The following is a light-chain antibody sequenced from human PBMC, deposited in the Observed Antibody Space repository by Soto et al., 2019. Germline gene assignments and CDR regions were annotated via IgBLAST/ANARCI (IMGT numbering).Light chain of an antibody. CDR1: QSVSSSY. CDR3: QQYGSSSIT. V-gene: IGKV3-20*01. CDR2: GAS. Sequence: EIVLTQSPGTLSLSPGERATLSCRASQSVSSSYLAWYQQKPGQAPRLLIYGASSRATGIPDRFSGSGSGTDFTLTISRLVPEDFAVYYCQQYGSSSITFGQGTRLEIK. J-gene: IGKJ5*01.